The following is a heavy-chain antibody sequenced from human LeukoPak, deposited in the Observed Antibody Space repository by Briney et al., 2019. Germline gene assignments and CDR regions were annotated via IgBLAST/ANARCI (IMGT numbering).Heavy chain of an antibody. V-gene: IGHV4-39*07. CDR2: IYYSGST. CDR3: ARVGDYDFWSGYLWYFDL. CDR1: GGSISSSSYY. Sequence: SETLSLTCTVSGGSISSSSYYWGWIRQPPGKGLEWIGSIYYSGSTYYNPSLKSRVTISVDTSKNQFSLKLSSVTAADTAVYYCARVGDYDFWSGYLWYFDLWGRGTLVTVSS. D-gene: IGHD3-3*01. J-gene: IGHJ2*01.